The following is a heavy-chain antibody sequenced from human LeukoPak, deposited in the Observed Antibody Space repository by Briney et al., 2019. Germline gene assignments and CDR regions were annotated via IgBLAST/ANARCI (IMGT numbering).Heavy chain of an antibody. V-gene: IGHV3-11*01. Sequence: GGSLRLSYAASGFSFSDYYMSWIRQAPGKGLEWLSYINIGGTNTHYADSVKGRFTISRENAKKSLYLELTNLRAEDTAVYYCATDGAGFDTWGQGVLVTVSS. CDR3: ATDGAGFDT. J-gene: IGHJ5*02. CDR1: GFSFSDYY. CDR2: INIGGTNT.